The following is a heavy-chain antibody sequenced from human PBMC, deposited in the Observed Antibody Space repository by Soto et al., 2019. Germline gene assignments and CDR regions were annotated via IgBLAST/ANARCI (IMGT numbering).Heavy chain of an antibody. J-gene: IGHJ6*02. CDR3: ARGSPVLRFLEWFRDYYYCYVMDV. V-gene: IGHV1-2*04. D-gene: IGHD3-3*01. Sequence: ASVKVSCKASGYTFTGYYMHWVRQAPGQGLEWMGWINPNSGGTNYAQKFQGWVTMTRDTSISTAYMELSRLRSDDTAVYYCARGSPVLRFLEWFRDYYYCYVMDVWGQGTTVTVS. CDR2: INPNSGGT. CDR1: GYTFTGYY.